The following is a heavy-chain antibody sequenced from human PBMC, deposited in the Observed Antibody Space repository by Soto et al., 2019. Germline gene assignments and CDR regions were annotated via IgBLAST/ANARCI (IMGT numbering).Heavy chain of an antibody. J-gene: IGHJ4*02. CDR3: VKGEYYYDSSGYYPFDY. CDR1: GFTFSSYA. CDR2: ISTNGGST. D-gene: IGHD3-22*01. Sequence: GGSLRLSCSASGFTFSSYAMHWVRQAPGKGLEYVSSISTNGGSTHYADSVKGRFTISRDNSKNTQYLQMSSLRADDTAVYYCVKGEYYYDSSGYYPFDYWGQGILVTVSS. V-gene: IGHV3-64D*06.